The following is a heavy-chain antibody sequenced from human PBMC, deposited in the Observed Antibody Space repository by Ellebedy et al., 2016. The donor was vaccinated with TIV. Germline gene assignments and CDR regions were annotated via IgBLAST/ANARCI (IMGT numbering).Heavy chain of an antibody. J-gene: IGHJ4*02. V-gene: IGHV4-34*01. D-gene: IGHD4-11*01. CDR3: VRGRWGSSNWYLDT. CDR1: GGTPSGYS. CDR2: VARSETR. Sequence: MPSETLSLTCNISGGTPSGYSWGWVRQSLGKGLEWIGEVARSETRFYNPALKSRVSDLSLTARNQVTLQMTSVTAADAAVYYCVRGRWGSSNWYLDTWGRGILVTVSS.